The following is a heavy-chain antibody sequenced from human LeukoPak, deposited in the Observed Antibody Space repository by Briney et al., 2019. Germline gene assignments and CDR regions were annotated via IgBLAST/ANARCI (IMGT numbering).Heavy chain of an antibody. D-gene: IGHD2-2*01. J-gene: IGHJ4*02. CDR1: GFTFNSFW. Sequence: GGSLRLSCATSGFTFNSFWMTWVRQAPGKGLEWVGNIKQDGSEKNYVDSVKDRFTITRENTKNSLYLQKNSLGAEDTAVYYCGSQPAAADVDYWGQGTLVTVSA. V-gene: IGHV3-7*03. CDR2: IKQDGSEK. CDR3: GSQPAAADVDY.